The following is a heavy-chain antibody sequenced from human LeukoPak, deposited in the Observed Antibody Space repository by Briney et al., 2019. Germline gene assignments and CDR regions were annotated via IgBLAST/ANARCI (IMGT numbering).Heavy chain of an antibody. CDR2: ISSDVNT. CDR3: ARGQEQFSSPWQWGPRRKNFYYYGMDV. D-gene: IGHD6-19*01. J-gene: IGHJ6*02. CDR1: GFTVSSSS. Sequence: GGSLRLSCAASGFTVSSSSMNWVRLGPGKGLEWVSFISSDVNTYYQASVKGRFTISRDNSRNTLSLQMHGLRADDTAVYYCARGQEQFSSPWQWGPRRKNFYYYGMDVWGQGTTVTVSS. V-gene: IGHV3-66*01.